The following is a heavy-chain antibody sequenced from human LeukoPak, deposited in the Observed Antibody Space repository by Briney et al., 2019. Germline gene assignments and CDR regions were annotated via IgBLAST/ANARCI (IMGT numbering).Heavy chain of an antibody. V-gene: IGHV3-23*01. CDR1: GLTFSTYA. J-gene: IGHJ5*02. Sequence: GGSLRLSCAASGLTFSTYAMSWVRQAPGKGPEWVSAISGSGGSSYYADSVKGRFTISRDNSKNTLYLQMTSLRAEDTAVYYCAKGSGINHYHWIDPWGQGTLVTVSS. CDR3: AKGSGINHYHWIDP. CDR2: ISGSGGSS. D-gene: IGHD1-14*01.